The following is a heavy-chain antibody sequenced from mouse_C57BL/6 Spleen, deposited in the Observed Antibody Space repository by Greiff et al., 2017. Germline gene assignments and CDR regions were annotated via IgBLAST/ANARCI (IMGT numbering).Heavy chain of an antibody. J-gene: IGHJ1*03. CDR1: GYAFSSYW. V-gene: IGHV1-80*01. CDR3: ARSSTVVSRWYFDV. D-gene: IGHD1-1*01. CDR2: IYPGDGDT. Sequence: VQLQQSGAELVKPGASVKISCKASGYAFSSYWMNWVKQRPGKGLEWIGQIYPGDGDTNYNGKFKGKATLTADKSSSTAHMQLSSLTSEDSAVYFCARSSTVVSRWYFDVWGTGTTVTVSS.